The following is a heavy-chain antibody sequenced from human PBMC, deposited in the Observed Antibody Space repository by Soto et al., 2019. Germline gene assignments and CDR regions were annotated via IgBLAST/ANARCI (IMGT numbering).Heavy chain of an antibody. Sequence: EVQLLESGGGLVQPGGSLRLSCAASGFTFSSYAMSWVRQAPGKGLEWVSAISGSGGSTYYADSVKGRFTISRDNSKNSLYRQVSSLRAEDTAVYDCAKEGWSGYADDLWGRGTLVTVSS. J-gene: IGHJ2*01. CDR2: ISGSGGST. CDR1: GFTFSSYA. V-gene: IGHV3-23*01. CDR3: AKEGWSGYADDL. D-gene: IGHD3-3*01.